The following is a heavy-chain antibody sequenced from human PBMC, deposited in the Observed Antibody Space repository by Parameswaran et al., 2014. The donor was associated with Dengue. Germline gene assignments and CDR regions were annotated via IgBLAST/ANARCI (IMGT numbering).Heavy chain of an antibody. J-gene: IGHJ4*02. V-gene: IGHV3-23*01. Sequence: GSLRLSCVGSGFTFSSNAMSWVRQTPERGLEWLSAISGSGDTTYYTDSVRGRFTISRDNSKNTVYLQMNSLRAEDTALYYCAKEAYVNSGFFDYWGQGILVTVSS. D-gene: IGHD4-23*01. CDR2: ISGSGDTT. CDR3: AKEAYVNSGFFDY. CDR1: GFTFSSNA.